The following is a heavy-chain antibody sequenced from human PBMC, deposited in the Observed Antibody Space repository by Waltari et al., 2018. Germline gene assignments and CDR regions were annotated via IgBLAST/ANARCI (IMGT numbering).Heavy chain of an antibody. D-gene: IGHD3-22*01. CDR1: GGSISSGSYY. V-gene: IGHV4-31*03. J-gene: IGHJ3*01. Sequence: QVQLVGMGPGLLQPSQTLSLTCTVSGGSISSGSYYWTWIRHHPRKGLEWIGYISSSGGTFYNPSLKSRITRSLDTSKNQFSLHLCSVTAADTAVYYCARETIGSGYYSFAFDLWGQGTKVTVSS. CDR3: ARETIGSGYYSFAFDL. CDR2: ISSSGGT.